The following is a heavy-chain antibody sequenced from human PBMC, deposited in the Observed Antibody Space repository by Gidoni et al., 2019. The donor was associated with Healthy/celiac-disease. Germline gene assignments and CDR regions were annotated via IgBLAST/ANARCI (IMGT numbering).Heavy chain of an antibody. CDR3: AKDLAAAAGPFDY. CDR1: GFTFSSYG. J-gene: IGHJ4*02. Sequence: QVQLVESGGGVVQPGRSLRLSCAASGFTFSSYGMHWVRQAPGKGLEWVAVISYDGSNKYYADSVKGRFTISRDNSKNTLYLQMNSLRAEDTAVYYCAKDLAAAAGPFDYWGQGTLVTVSS. V-gene: IGHV3-30*18. CDR2: ISYDGSNK. D-gene: IGHD6-13*01.